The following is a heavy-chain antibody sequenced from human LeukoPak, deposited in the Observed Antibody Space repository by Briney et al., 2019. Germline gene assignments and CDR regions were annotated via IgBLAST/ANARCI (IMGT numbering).Heavy chain of an antibody. CDR3: ARNHENWFDP. D-gene: IGHD1-14*01. CDR2: IDPSDSYT. Sequence: GESLKISCKGSGYSLTSYWISWVRQMPGKGLEWMGRIDPSDSYTNYSPSFQGHVTISADKSISTAYLQWSSLKASDTAMYYCARNHENWFDPWGQGTLVTVSS. V-gene: IGHV5-10-1*01. CDR1: GYSLTSYW. J-gene: IGHJ5*02.